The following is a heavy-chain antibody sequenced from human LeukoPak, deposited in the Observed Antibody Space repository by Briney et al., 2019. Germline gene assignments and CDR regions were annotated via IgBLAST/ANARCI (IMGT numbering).Heavy chain of an antibody. CDR2: IYYSGST. CDR1: GGSISSGDYY. CDR3: ARGPSSSSPNWFDP. V-gene: IGHV4-30-4*02. J-gene: IGHJ5*02. D-gene: IGHD6-6*01. Sequence: PSETLSLTCTVSGGSISSGDYYWSWIRQPPGKGLEWIGYIYYSGSTYYNPSLKSRVTISVDTSKNQFSLKLSSVTAADTAVYYCARGPSSSSPNWFDPWGQGTLVTVSS.